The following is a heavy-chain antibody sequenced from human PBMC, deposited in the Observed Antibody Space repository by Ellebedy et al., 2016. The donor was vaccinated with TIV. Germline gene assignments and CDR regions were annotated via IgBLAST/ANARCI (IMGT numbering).Heavy chain of an antibody. V-gene: IGHV3-74*01. CDR2: INTDGGSA. J-gene: IGHJ6*02. CDR1: GFTFNNYL. D-gene: IGHD6-19*01. Sequence: GGSLRLXXAASGFTFNNYLMHWVRQAPGKGLVRVSRINTDGGSANYADSVKGRFTISRDNAKNTLYLQMNSLRVEDTAVYYCGRDIAVAGRYYYGMDVWGQGATVTVSS. CDR3: GRDIAVAGRYYYGMDV.